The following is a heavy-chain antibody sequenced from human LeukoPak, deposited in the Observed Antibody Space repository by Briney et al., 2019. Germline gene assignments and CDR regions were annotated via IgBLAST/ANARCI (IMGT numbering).Heavy chain of an antibody. Sequence: PGGSLRLSSAASVFTFSGYWMSWVRQAPGKGLEWAANIKQDGSEKNYGESVKGRFTISRDNAKNSLFLDLKSLRVEDTAVYYCLRHSVEREKRRDIDIWGQWTVVTVSS. CDR3: LRHSVEREKRRDIDI. D-gene: IGHD1-1*01. CDR1: VFTFSGYW. J-gene: IGHJ3*02. V-gene: IGHV3-7*01. CDR2: IKQDGSEK.